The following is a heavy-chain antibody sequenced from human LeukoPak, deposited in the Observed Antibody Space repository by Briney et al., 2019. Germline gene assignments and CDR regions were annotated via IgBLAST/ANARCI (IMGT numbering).Heavy chain of an antibody. Sequence: GASVKVSCKASGYTFTSYGISWVRQAPGQGLEWMGWISAYNGNTNYAQKLQGRVTMTTDASTSTAYMELRSLRSDDTAVYYCARVESSIAARPMDYWGQGTLVTVSS. V-gene: IGHV1-18*01. CDR3: ARVESSIAARPMDY. CDR1: GYTFTSYG. CDR2: ISAYNGNT. J-gene: IGHJ4*02. D-gene: IGHD6-6*01.